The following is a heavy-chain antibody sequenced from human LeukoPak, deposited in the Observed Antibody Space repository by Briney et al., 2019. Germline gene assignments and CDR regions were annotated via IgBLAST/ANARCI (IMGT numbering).Heavy chain of an antibody. D-gene: IGHD6-13*01. CDR2: INHSGST. Sequence: SETLSLTCAVYGGSFSGYYWSWIRQPPGKGLEWIGEINHSGSTNYNPSLKSRVTISVDASKSQFSLRLSSVTAADTAVYYCARLTYSNNWYFRRGLDNWFDPWGQGTLVTVSS. CDR1: GGSFSGYY. V-gene: IGHV4-34*01. J-gene: IGHJ5*02. CDR3: ARLTYSNNWYFRRGLDNWFDP.